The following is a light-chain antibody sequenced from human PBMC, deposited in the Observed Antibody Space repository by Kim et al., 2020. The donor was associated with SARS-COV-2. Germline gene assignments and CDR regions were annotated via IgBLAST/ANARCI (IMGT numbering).Light chain of an antibody. CDR2: GAS. J-gene: IGKJ4*01. Sequence: SPGERATLSCRASQSVSSSYLAWYQQKPGQAPRLLIYGASSRATGIPDRFSGSGSGTDFTLTIRRLEPEDFAVYYCQQYGNSPPVTFGGGTKLEI. CDR1: QSVSSSY. CDR3: QQYGNSPPVT. V-gene: IGKV3-20*01.